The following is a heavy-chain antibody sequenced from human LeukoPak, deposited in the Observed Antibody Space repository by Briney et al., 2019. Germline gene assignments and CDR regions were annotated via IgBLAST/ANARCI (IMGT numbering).Heavy chain of an antibody. CDR1: GYTFTSYG. CDR2: IIPIFGTA. J-gene: IGHJ6*02. V-gene: IGHV1-69*13. Sequence: SVKVSCKASGYTFTSYGISWVRQAPGQGLEWMGGIIPIFGTANYAQKFQGRVTITADESTSTAYMELSSLRSEDTAVYYCARPSYVDTAIDAPLYYGMDVWGQGTTVTVSS. CDR3: ARPSYVDTAIDAPLYYGMDV. D-gene: IGHD5-18*01.